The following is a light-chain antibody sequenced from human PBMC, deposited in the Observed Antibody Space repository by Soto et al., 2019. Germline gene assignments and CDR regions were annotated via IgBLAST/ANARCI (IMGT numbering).Light chain of an antibody. V-gene: IGKV1-33*01. Sequence: DIQMTQSPSSLSASIGDRVTITCQASHDIRKYLNWYQQKPGKAPKLLIYSASNLESGVPSRFSGSGFGTHFIFNISSLQPEDLATYYCQQYDNLPRTYGPGTKLEIK. CDR2: SAS. CDR1: HDIRKY. J-gene: IGKJ2*01. CDR3: QQYDNLPRT.